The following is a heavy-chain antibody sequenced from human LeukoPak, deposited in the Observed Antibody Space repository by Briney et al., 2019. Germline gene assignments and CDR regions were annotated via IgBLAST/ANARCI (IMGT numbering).Heavy chain of an antibody. V-gene: IGHV3-23*01. CDR1: GFTFSSYA. CDR2: VSGSGGTT. J-gene: IGHJ6*02. CDR3: AKLTTVTISDYYTMDV. Sequence: PGGSLRLSCASSGFTFSSYAMSWVRQPPGKGLEWVSAVSGSGGTTYSADSVGGRFTISRDNSKNTLYLQMNSLRAEDTAVYYCAKLTTVTISDYYTMDVWGQGTTVTVSS. D-gene: IGHD4-17*01.